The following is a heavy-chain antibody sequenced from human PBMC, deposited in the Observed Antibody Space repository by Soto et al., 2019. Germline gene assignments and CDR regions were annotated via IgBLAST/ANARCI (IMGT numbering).Heavy chain of an antibody. V-gene: IGHV1-69*01. CDR2: IIPIFGTA. Sequence: QVQLVQSGAEVKKPGSSVKVSCKASGGTFSSYAISWVRQAPGQGLEWMGGIIPIFGTANYAQKFQGRVTITADESTSTAYMELSSLRSEDTAVYYCAREPANKYYYDSSGSMPEPNWFDPWGQGTLVTVSS. CDR1: GGTFSSYA. CDR3: AREPANKYYYDSSGSMPEPNWFDP. J-gene: IGHJ5*02. D-gene: IGHD3-22*01.